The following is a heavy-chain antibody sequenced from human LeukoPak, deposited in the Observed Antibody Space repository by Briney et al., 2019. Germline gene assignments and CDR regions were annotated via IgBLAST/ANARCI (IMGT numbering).Heavy chain of an antibody. CDR1: GFTFSDYY. CDR3: ARDRHGATGYYYYYMDV. V-gene: IGHV3-11*04. CDR2: ISSSGSTI. D-gene: IGHD4-17*01. J-gene: IGHJ6*03. Sequence: NPGGSLRLSCAASGFTFSDYYMSWIRQAPGKGLEWVSYISSSGSTIYYADSVKGRFTISRDNAKNSLYLQMNSLRAEDTAVYYCARDRHGATGYYYYYMDVWGKGTTVTISS.